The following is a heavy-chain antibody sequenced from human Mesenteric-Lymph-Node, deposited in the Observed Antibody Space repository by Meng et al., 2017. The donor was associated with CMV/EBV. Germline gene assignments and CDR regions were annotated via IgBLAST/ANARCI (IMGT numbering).Heavy chain of an antibody. J-gene: IGHJ4*02. D-gene: IGHD3-10*01. V-gene: IGHV1-46*01. Sequence: SCKASGYTFTSYSIHWVRQAPGQGLEWMGVINPSGGATSYAQKFQGRITMTRDTSTSTVYMELSSLRSEDTAMYYCANVYGSGNYPDYWGQGTLVTVSS. CDR3: ANVYGSGNYPDY. CDR2: INPSGGAT. CDR1: GYTFTSYS.